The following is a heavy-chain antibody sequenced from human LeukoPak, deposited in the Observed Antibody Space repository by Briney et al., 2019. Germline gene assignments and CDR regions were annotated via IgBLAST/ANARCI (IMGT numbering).Heavy chain of an antibody. CDR3: ARDGWGITMVRGVIPPFDY. Sequence: PGGSLRLSCAASGFTFSSYSMNWVRQAPGKGLEWVSYISSSSSTIYYADSVKGRFTISRDNAKNSLYLRMNSLRAEDTAVYYCARDGWGITMVRGVIPPFDYWGQGTLVTVSS. CDR1: GFTFSSYS. CDR2: ISSSSSTI. J-gene: IGHJ4*02. D-gene: IGHD3-10*01. V-gene: IGHV3-48*04.